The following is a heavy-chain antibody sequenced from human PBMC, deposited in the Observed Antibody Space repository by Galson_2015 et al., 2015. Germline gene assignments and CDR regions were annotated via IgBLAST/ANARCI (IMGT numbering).Heavy chain of an antibody. CDR3: ARDRIAAGAGWLDY. CDR1: GGSISSGSYY. V-gene: IGHV4-39*07. CDR2: IYYSGNT. J-gene: IGHJ4*02. Sequence: SETLSLTCPVSGGSISSGSYYWGWIRQPPGEGLEWIGSIYYSGNTYYNPSLKSRVTISVDTSKNQFSLKLSSVTAADTAVYYCARDRIAAGAGWLDYWGQGTLVTVSS. D-gene: IGHD6-13*01.